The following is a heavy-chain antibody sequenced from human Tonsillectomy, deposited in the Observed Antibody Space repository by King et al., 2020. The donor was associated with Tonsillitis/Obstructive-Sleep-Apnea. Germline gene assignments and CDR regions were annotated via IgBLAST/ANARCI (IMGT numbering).Heavy chain of an antibody. CDR2: ISYDGSNK. Sequence: QLVQSGGGVVQPGRSLRLSCAASGFTFSSYAMHWVRQAPGKGLEWVAVISYDGSNKYYADSVKGRFTISRDNSKNTLYLQMNSLRTEDTAVYYCARSALGIASSGTVDVWGKGTTVTVSS. CDR3: ARSALGIASSGTVDV. J-gene: IGHJ6*04. CDR1: GFTFSSYA. V-gene: IGHV3-30*04. D-gene: IGHD6-13*01.